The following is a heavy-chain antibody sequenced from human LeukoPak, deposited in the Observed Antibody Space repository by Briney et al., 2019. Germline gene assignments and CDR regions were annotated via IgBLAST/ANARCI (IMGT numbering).Heavy chain of an antibody. J-gene: IGHJ4*02. D-gene: IGHD6-19*01. V-gene: IGHV3-53*01. CDR2: IYSGGST. CDR1: GFTVSSNY. CDR3: ARHSGYSSGWDAYYFDY. Sequence: GSLRLSCAASGFTVSSNYMSWVRQAPGKGLEWGSVIYSGGSTYYADSVKGRFTISRDNSKNTLYLQMNSLRAEDTAVYYCARHSGYSSGWDAYYFDYWGQGTLVTVSS.